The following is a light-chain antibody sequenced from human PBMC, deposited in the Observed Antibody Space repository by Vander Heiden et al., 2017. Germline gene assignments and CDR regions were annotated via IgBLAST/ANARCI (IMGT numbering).Light chain of an antibody. V-gene: IGKV3-20*01. Sequence: PGQRATLSCRASQSLSRNFLAWYQQKPGQSPRLLIYGASNRAAGTPDRFSGSGSGTAFTLTISRLEPEDFAVYFCQQDDKFPITFGGGTKVDIK. CDR3: QQDDKFPIT. J-gene: IGKJ4*01. CDR1: QSLSRNF. CDR2: GAS.